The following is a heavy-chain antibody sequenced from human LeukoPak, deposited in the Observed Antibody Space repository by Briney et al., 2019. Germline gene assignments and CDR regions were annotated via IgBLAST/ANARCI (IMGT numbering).Heavy chain of an antibody. Sequence: PSQTLSLTCSVSGGSISSYYWSWIRQPPGKGLEWIGYIYYSGSTNYNPSLKSRVTISVDTSKNQFSLKLSSVTAADTAVYYCARDNCSGGSCYLNWFDPWGQGTLVTVSS. CDR2: IYYSGST. J-gene: IGHJ5*02. D-gene: IGHD2-15*01. V-gene: IGHV4-59*01. CDR1: GGSISSYY. CDR3: ARDNCSGGSCYLNWFDP.